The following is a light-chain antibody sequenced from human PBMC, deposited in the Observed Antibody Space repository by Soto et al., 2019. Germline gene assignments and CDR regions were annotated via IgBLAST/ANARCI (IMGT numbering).Light chain of an antibody. J-gene: IGKJ1*01. CDR2: KAS. V-gene: IGKV1-5*03. Sequence: DIKVNQSPSTLSGSVGDRVTITCRASQTISSWLAWYQQKPGKAPKLLIYKASTLKSGVPSRFSGSGSGTEFTLTISSLQPDDFATYYCQHYNSYSEAFGQGTKVDNK. CDR1: QTISSW. CDR3: QHYNSYSEA.